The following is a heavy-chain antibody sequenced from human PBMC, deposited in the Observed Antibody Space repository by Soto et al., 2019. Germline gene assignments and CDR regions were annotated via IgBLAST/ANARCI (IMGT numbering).Heavy chain of an antibody. D-gene: IGHD1-26*01. Sequence: QVQLQESGPGLVKSSQTLSLTCTVSGGSISSGGYYWSWIRQHPGKGLEWIGYIYYSGSTYYNPSLKSRVTISVDTSKNQFSLKLSSVTAADTAVYYCARDSSGSYPTFDYWGQGTLVTVSS. CDR2: IYYSGST. CDR3: ARDSSGSYPTFDY. V-gene: IGHV4-31*03. J-gene: IGHJ4*02. CDR1: GGSISSGGYY.